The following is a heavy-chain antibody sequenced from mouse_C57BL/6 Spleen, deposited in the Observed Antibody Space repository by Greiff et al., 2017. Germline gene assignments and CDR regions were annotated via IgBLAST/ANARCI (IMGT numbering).Heavy chain of an antibody. J-gene: IGHJ4*01. CDR1: GFTFSDYY. CDR2: INYDGSST. CDR3: ARDEGTYGGAMDY. D-gene: IGHD1-1*01. Sequence: VQLVESEGGLVQPGSSMKLSCTASGFTFSDYYMAWVRQVPEKGLEWVANINYDGSSTYYLDSLKSRFIISRDNAKNILYLQMSSLKSEDTATYYCARDEGTYGGAMDYWGQGTSVTVSS. V-gene: IGHV5-16*01.